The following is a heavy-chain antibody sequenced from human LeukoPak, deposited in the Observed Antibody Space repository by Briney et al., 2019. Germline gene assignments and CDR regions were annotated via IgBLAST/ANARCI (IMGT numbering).Heavy chain of an antibody. CDR1: GYTFTSYD. CDR3: ARIAAAGTPYYYMDV. J-gene: IGHJ6*03. Sequence: ASVKVSCKASGYTFTSYDISWVRQAPGQGLEWMGGIIPIFGTANYAQKFQGRVTITADESTSTAYMELSSLRSEDTAVYYCARIAAAGTPYYYMDVWGKGTTVTVSS. CDR2: IIPIFGTA. V-gene: IGHV1-69*13. D-gene: IGHD6-13*01.